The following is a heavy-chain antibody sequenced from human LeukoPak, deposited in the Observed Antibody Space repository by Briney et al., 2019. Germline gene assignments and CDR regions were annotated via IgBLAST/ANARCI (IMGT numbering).Heavy chain of an antibody. J-gene: IGHJ3*02. CDR1: GYTFTSYG. V-gene: IGHV1-18*01. CDR2: ISGYNGNT. CDR3: AREWLHLRGSEAFDI. Sequence: VASVTVTFKATGYTFTSYGISWVRQAPGQGLEWLGWISGYNGNTKYVQKLQGRVTMTTDTSPSTGYMELRSLRSDDTAVYYCAREWLHLRGSEAFDIWGRGTMVTVSS. D-gene: IGHD5-24*01.